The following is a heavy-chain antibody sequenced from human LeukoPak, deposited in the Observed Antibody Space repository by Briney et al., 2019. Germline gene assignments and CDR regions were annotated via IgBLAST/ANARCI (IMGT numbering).Heavy chain of an antibody. CDR1: GGTFSSYA. D-gene: IGHD3-10*01. CDR2: IIPILGIA. CDR3: ARGVGGYEYFQH. V-gene: IGHV1-69*04. Sequence: GASVKVSCKASGGTFSSYAISWVRQAPGQGLEWIGRIIPILGIANYAQKFQGRVTITADKATSTAYMELSSLRSEDTAVYYCARGVGGYEYFQHWGQGTLVTVSS. J-gene: IGHJ1*01.